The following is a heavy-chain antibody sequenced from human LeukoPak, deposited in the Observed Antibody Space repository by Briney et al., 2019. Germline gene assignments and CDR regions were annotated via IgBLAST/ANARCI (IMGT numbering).Heavy chain of an antibody. CDR1: GYTFTSYD. Sequence: GASVKVSCKASGYTFTSYDINWVRQATEQGLEWMGRIIPIFGTANYAQKFQGRVTITTDESTSTAYMELSSLRSEDTAVYYCASSASVIAARSMYYWGQGTLVTVSS. J-gene: IGHJ4*02. V-gene: IGHV1-69*05. CDR2: IIPIFGTA. D-gene: IGHD6-6*01. CDR3: ASSASVIAARSMYY.